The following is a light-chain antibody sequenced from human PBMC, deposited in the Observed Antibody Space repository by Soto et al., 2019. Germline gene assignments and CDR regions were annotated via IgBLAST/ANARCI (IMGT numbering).Light chain of an antibody. J-gene: IGKJ1*01. CDR3: QQYNTYST. V-gene: IGKV1-5*03. CDR2: KAS. CDR1: QSIGTW. Sequence: DIQMTQSPSTLSASVGGRVTITCRASQSIGTWLAWYQQKPGKAPNLLIYKASTLESGVPSRFSGSGSGTEFTLTISSLQPDDFATYYCQQYNTYSTFGQGTKVEIK.